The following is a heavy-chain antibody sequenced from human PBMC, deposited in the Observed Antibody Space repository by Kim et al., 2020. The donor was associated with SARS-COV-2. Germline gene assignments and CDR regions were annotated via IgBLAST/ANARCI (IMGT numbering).Heavy chain of an antibody. V-gene: IGHV4-59*13. Sequence: SETLSLTCTVSGGSISSYYRSWIRQPPGKGLEWIGYIYYSGSTNYNPSLKSRVTISVDTSKNQFSLKLSSVTAADTAVYYCARGVAYGVPGYWGLGTLVTVSS. D-gene: IGHD4-17*01. CDR3: ARGVAYGVPGY. J-gene: IGHJ4*02. CDR1: GGSISSYY. CDR2: IYYSGST.